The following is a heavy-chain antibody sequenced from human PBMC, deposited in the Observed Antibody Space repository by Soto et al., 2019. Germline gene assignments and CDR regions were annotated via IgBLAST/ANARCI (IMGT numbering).Heavy chain of an antibody. V-gene: IGHV3-30*18. CDR2: ISYDGNKK. D-gene: IGHD6-19*01. CDR3: VKDGAVAI. Sequence: QVQLVESGGGVVQPGRSLRLSCAASGFTFSDYGIHWVRQTPGKGLEWVAVISYDGNKKYYADSVKGRFTISRDNSKNTVYLQVNSLRADDTAMYYGVKDGAVAIWGQGTLVTVSS. J-gene: IGHJ4*02. CDR1: GFTFSDYG.